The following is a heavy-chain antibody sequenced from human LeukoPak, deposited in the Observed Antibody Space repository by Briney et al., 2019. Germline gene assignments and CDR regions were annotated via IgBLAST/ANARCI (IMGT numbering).Heavy chain of an antibody. CDR1: GYTFTSYG. J-gene: IGHJ4*02. CDR3: ARLSSGYSYYFDY. CDR2: ISAYNGNT. D-gene: IGHD5-12*01. V-gene: IGHV1-18*01. Sequence: GASVKVSCKASGYTFTSYGISWVRQAPGQGLEWMGWISAYNGNTNYAQKFQGRVTMTRDTSTSTVYMELSSLRSEDTAVYYCARLSSGYSYYFDYWGQGTLVTVSS.